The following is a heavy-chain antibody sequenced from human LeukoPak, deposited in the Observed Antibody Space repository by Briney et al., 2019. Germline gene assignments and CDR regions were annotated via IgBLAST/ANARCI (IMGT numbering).Heavy chain of an antibody. D-gene: IGHD3-9*01. V-gene: IGHV1-2*02. CDR2: IKPDSGDT. J-gene: IGHJ6*03. Sequence: ASMEVSCKASGYTFTGYYMHWVRQAPGQGLEWMGWIKPDSGDTEYAQKFQGRVTMTRDTSISTAYMELRRLRFDDTAVYYCARAYYDILTGYYEGGSYNYHYMDVWGKGTTVTVSS. CDR1: GYTFTGYY. CDR3: ARAYYDILTGYYEGGSYNYHYMDV.